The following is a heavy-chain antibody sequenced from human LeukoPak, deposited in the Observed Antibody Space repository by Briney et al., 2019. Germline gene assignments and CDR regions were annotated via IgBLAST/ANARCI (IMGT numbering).Heavy chain of an antibody. CDR1: GFTFSNYA. D-gene: IGHD3-10*01. V-gene: IGHV3-23*01. J-gene: IGHJ4*02. CDR3: VKGRTPSQLLWFGDLGY. Sequence: PGGSLRLSCAASGFTFSNYAMSWVRQAPGKGLEWVSAISGSGGSTYYADSVKGRFTISRDNSKNTLYLQMNSLRAEDTAVYYCVKGRTPSQLLWFGDLGYWGQGTLVTVSS. CDR2: ISGSGGST.